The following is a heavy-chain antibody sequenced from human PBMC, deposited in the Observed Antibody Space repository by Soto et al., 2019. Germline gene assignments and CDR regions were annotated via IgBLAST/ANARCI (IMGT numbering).Heavy chain of an antibody. CDR1: GGTFSSYA. J-gene: IGHJ3*02. Sequence: QVQLVQSGAEVKKPGSSVKVSCKASGGTFSSYAISWVRQAPGQGLEWLGGIITIFGTANYAQKFQGRVTITADESTSTAYMELSSLRSEDTAVYYCARTYYYGSGNYDAFDIWGQGTMVTVSS. D-gene: IGHD3-10*01. CDR2: IITIFGTA. CDR3: ARTYYYGSGNYDAFDI. V-gene: IGHV1-69*01.